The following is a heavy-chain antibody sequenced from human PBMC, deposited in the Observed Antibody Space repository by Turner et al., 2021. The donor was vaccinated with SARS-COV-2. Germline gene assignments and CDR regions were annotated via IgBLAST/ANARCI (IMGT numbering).Heavy chain of an antibody. D-gene: IGHD3-22*01. CDR3: ARDRDYDSSGYWEQS. CDR1: GGTFSSYA. V-gene: IGHV1-69*06. Sequence: QVQLVQSGAEVKTPGSSVKVSCKASGGTFSSYAISWVRQAPGQGLEWMGGIIPIFDTTNYAQKFQGRVTITADKSTSTAYMELSGLRSEDTAVYYCARDRDYDSSGYWEQSWGQGTLFTVSS. CDR2: IIPIFDTT. J-gene: IGHJ4*02.